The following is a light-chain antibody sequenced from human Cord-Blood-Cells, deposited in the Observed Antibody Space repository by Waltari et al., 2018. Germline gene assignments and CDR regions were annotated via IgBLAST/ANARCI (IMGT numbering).Light chain of an antibody. CDR2: DVS. V-gene: IGLV2-11*01. CDR3: CSYAGSYTWV. J-gene: IGLJ3*02. Sequence: QSALTQPRSVSGSPGQSVTISCTGTSSDVGGSNYVSWYQQPPGKPPKLMIYDVSKRPSGVPDRFSGSKSGNTASLTISGLQAEDEADYYCCSYAGSYTWVFGGGTKLTVL. CDR1: SSDVGGSNY.